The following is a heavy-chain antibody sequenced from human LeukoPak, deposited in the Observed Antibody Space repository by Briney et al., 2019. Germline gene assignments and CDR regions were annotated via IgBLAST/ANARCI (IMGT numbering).Heavy chain of an antibody. V-gene: IGHV5-51*01. Sequence: GESLKISCKASGYSFTNYWIAWVRQMPGKGLEWMGIIYPGDSDIRYSPSFQGQVTISADKSISTAYLQWSSLKASDTAMYYCARRGAERKCSGGSRYYDYWGQGTLVTVSS. CDR1: GYSFTNYW. D-gene: IGHD2-15*01. J-gene: IGHJ4*02. CDR2: IYPGDSDI. CDR3: ARRGAERKCSGGSRYYDY.